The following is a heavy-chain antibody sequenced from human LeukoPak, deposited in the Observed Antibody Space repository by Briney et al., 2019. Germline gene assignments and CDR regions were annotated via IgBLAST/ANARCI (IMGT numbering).Heavy chain of an antibody. CDR3: TRSDWFDP. V-gene: IGHV3-74*01. CDR1: GFTFSISW. Sequence: LSGGSLRLSCAASGFTFSISWIHWVRQAPGKGLVWVSHVNGDGGTTTYADSVKGRFTISRDNAKNTLYLQMNSLRAEDTAVYYCTRSDWFDPWGQGTLVTVSS. J-gene: IGHJ5*02. CDR2: VNGDGGTT.